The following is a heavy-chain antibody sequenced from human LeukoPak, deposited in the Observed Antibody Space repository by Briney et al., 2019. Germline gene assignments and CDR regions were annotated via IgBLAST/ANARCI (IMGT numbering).Heavy chain of an antibody. J-gene: IGHJ4*02. V-gene: IGHV4-61*08. Sequence: KTSQTLSLTCSVSGGSITSGDYWWTWIRQPPGKGLEWIGYIYYSGSTNYNPSLKSRVTISVDTSKNQFSLKLSSVTAADTAVYYCARDWSFDYWGQGTLVTVSS. CDR2: IYYSGST. CDR1: GGSITSGDYW. CDR3: ARDWSFDY.